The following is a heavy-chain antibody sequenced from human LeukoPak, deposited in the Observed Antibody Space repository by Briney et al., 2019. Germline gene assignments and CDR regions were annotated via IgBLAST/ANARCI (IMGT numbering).Heavy chain of an antibody. CDR2: IRYDGSIK. CDR3: AKVFGTHRYYYYHMDV. CDR1: GFTFSSYG. D-gene: IGHD1-1*01. V-gene: IGHV3-30*02. Sequence: PGGSLRLSCAASGFTFSSYGIHWVRQAPGKGLEWVTFIRYDGSIKYYADSVKGRFTISRDNSKNTLYLQMNSLRAEDTAVYYCAKVFGTHRYYYYHMDVCGKGTTVTISS. J-gene: IGHJ6*03.